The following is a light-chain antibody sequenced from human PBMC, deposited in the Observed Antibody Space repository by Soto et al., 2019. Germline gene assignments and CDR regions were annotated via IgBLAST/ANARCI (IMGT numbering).Light chain of an antibody. V-gene: IGLV2-23*01. CDR3: CSYAGNYSPV. CDR1: SSDVGNNNL. Sequence: QSVLTQPASVSGSPGQSITISCTGASSDVGNNNLVSWYQQHPGKAPKFVIYEGSKRPSGVSNRFSGSKSGNTASLTISGLQAEDEADYYCCSYAGNYSPVFGTGTKVTVL. CDR2: EGS. J-gene: IGLJ1*01.